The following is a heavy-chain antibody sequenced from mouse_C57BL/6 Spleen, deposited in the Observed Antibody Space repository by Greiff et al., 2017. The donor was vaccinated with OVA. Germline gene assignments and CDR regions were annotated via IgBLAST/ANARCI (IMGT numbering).Heavy chain of an antibody. CDR1: GFTFSDYG. D-gene: IGHD1-1*01. CDR2: ISSGSSTI. Sequence: EVKLMESGGGLVKPGGSLKLSCAASGFTFSDYGMHWVRQAPEKGLELVAYISSGSSTIYYADTVKGRFTISRDNAKNTLFLQMTSLRSEDTAMYYCARWYYGSSYPFDYWGQGTTLTVSS. CDR3: ARWYYGSSYPFDY. V-gene: IGHV5-17*01. J-gene: IGHJ2*01.